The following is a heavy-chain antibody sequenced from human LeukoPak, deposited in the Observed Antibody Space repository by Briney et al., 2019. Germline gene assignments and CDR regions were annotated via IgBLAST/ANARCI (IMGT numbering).Heavy chain of an antibody. CDR3: ARVPLSDASGHYYPH. D-gene: IGHD3-22*01. CDR1: GYTFTNYG. V-gene: IGHV1-3*04. J-gene: IGHJ1*01. CDR2: INTGNGNT. Sequence: GASVKVSCKTSGYTFTNYGMHWVRQAPRQSPEWMGWINTGNGNTKSSQKFQDRVTLTRDTSASTAYMELSSLGSEDTAVYYCARVPLSDASGHYYPHWGQGTLVTVSS.